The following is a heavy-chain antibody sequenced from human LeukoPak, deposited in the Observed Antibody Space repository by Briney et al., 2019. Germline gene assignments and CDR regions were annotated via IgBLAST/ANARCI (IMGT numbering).Heavy chain of an antibody. CDR3: TRVGYIDEGIDY. CDR1: GFTFSSHA. J-gene: IGHJ4*02. D-gene: IGHD5-24*01. Sequence: PGGSLRLSCAASGFTFSSHAMTWVRQAPGKGLEWVSVIGYGGGDIQYADSVKGRFTISRDNSKNTLYLQMNSLRAEDTAVYYCTRVGYIDEGIDYWGQGTLVTVSS. CDR2: IGYGGGDI. V-gene: IGHV3-23*01.